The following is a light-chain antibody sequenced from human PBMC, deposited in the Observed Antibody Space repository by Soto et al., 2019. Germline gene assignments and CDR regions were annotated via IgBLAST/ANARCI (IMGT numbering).Light chain of an antibody. CDR1: TSNIGSSS. CDR3: ATWDDSLSGPV. J-gene: IGLJ2*01. Sequence: QSVLRQPPSASGTPGQSVTISCSGSTSNIGSSSVYWYQQLPGTDPKVFIYENNRRPSGVPDRFSGSKSGTSASLAISGLRSEDAADYYCATWDDSLSGPVFGGGTKLTVL. V-gene: IGLV1-47*01. CDR2: ENN.